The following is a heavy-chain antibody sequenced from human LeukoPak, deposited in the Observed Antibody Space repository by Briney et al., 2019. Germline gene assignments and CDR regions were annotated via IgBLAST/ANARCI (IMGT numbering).Heavy chain of an antibody. D-gene: IGHD2-21*02. V-gene: IGHV4-34*01. CDR1: GGSFSPYY. CDR2: INHSGST. CDR3: ARGGLYCGGDCYVDH. Sequence: PAETLSLTCAAYGGSFSPYYWSWIRQAPGKGLEWVADINHSGSTNYNASLKRRVTISVDTSKKKFFLKLSTVTAADTAVYYCARGGLYCGGDCYVDHWGQGRLVPVSS. J-gene: IGHJ4*02.